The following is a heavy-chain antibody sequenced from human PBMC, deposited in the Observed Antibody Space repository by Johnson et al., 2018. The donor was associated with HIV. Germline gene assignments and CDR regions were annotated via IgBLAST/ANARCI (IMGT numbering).Heavy chain of an antibody. J-gene: IGHJ3*02. CDR1: GFTFDDYA. D-gene: IGHD4-17*01. Sequence: VQLVESGGGLVQPGGSLRLSCAASGFTFDDYAMHWVRQAPGKGLEWVSAIGTAGDTYYPGSVKGRFTISRENAKNSLYLQMNSLRAEDTALYYCARDSTPWGGDYVDYTFDIWGQGTMVTVSS. V-gene: IGHV3-13*01. CDR2: IGTAGDT. CDR3: ARDSTPWGGDYVDYTFDI.